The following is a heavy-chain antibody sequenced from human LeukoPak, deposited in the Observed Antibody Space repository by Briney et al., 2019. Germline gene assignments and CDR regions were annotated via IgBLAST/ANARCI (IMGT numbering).Heavy chain of an antibody. D-gene: IGHD3-22*01. V-gene: IGHV3-30-3*01. CDR2: ISYDGSNK. Sequence: GRSLRLSCAASGFTFSSYAMHWVRQAPGKGLEWVAIISYDGSNKYYADSVKGRFTISRDNSKNTLYLQMNSLRVEDTAIYYCARGADYYDNSRYQYYFDYWGQGTLVTVSS. J-gene: IGHJ4*02. CDR3: ARGADYYDNSRYQYYFDY. CDR1: GFTFSSYA.